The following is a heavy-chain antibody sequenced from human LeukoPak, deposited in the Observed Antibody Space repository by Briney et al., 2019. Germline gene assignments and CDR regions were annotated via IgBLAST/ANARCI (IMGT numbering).Heavy chain of an antibody. CDR2: INSDGINT. V-gene: IGHV3-74*01. CDR3: AREQMAIYAFDI. J-gene: IGHJ3*02. CDR1: GFTFSNYW. D-gene: IGHD5-24*01. Sequence: GGSLRLSCAASGFTFSNYWMHWVRQAPGKGLVWVSRINSDGINTSYADSVKGRFTISRDNAMNTLYLQMNSLRAEDTAVYYCAREQMAIYAFDIWGQGTMVTVSS.